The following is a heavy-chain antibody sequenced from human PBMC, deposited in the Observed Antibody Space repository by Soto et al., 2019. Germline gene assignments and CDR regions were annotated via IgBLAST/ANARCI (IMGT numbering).Heavy chain of an antibody. J-gene: IGHJ1*01. D-gene: IGHD2-8*01. Sequence: EVQLLESGGGLVQPGGSLRLSCAASGFTFSSSTMSWVRQAPGKGLEWVSGMRGSGGSPYYADSVKGRFSISRDNSRNTLYLQMNSLRAEDTAVYYCANNLQSVLCINGVCIPGGDFHHWGQGTLVTVSS. CDR3: ANNLQSVLCINGVCIPGGDFHH. V-gene: IGHV3-23*01. CDR2: MRGSGGSP. CDR1: GFTFSSST.